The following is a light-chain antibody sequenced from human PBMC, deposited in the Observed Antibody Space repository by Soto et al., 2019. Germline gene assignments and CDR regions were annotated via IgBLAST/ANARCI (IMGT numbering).Light chain of an antibody. CDR1: QSVSTSY. Sequence: DIVLTQSPGTLSLSPGDRATLSCRASQSVSTSYLAWYQQKPGQAPRLLIYGASSRATGIPDRFSGSGSGTDVTLTISGLEPEDFAVYYCQQYGNSRGTCGQGTKVDIK. CDR2: GAS. J-gene: IGKJ1*01. V-gene: IGKV3-20*01. CDR3: QQYGNSRGT.